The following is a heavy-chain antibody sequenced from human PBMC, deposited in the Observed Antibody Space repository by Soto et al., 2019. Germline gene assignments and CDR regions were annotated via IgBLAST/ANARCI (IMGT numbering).Heavy chain of an antibody. J-gene: IGHJ5*02. D-gene: IGHD3-22*01. CDR1: GGSIRSDSYY. CDR3: AKTYYYDSSSNWFDP. V-gene: IGHV4-39*01. CDR2: IYYSGST. Sequence: SETLSHTCTVSGGSIRSDSYYWAWIRQPPGKGLEWIGNIYYSGSTFYNPPLKSRVTISIDTSKNQFALRLSSVTAADTAVYYCAKTYYYDSSSNWFDPWGQGTLVTVSS.